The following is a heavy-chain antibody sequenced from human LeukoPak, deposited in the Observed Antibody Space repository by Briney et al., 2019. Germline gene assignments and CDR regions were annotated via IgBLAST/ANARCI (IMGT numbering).Heavy chain of an antibody. CDR2: IYPGDSDT. J-gene: IGHJ6*02. V-gene: IGHV5-51*01. CDR1: GYSFTSYW. CDR3: ARHGRGTSSVVGYYYYYGMDV. D-gene: IGHD2-2*01. Sequence: GESLKISCKGSGYSFTSYWIGWVRQMPGKGLEWMGIIYPGDSDTRYSPSFQGQVTISADKSISTAYLQWSSLKASDTAMYYYARHGRGTSSVVGYYYYYGMDVWGQGTTVTVSS.